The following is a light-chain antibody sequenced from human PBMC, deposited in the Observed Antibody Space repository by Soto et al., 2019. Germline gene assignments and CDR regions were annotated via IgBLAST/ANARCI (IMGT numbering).Light chain of an antibody. CDR2: RNN. Sequence: QSVLTQPPSASGTPGQRVTISCSGSNSNIGSKYVYWYQQLPGTAPKLLMYRNNQRPSGVPDRFSGSKSGTSASLAISGRRCEDEDDYYCAAGENNRGGAAFGGGTKLTVL. CDR1: NSNIGSKY. CDR3: AAGENNRGGAA. J-gene: IGLJ2*01. V-gene: IGLV1-47*01.